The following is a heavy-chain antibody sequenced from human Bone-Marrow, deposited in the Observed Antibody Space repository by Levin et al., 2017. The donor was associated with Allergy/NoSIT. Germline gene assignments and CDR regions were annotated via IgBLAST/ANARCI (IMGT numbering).Heavy chain of an antibody. CDR1: GDSINGNQ. D-gene: IGHD2-15*01. CDR2: MNHRGSS. Sequence: NSSETLSLTCNVSGDSINGNQWSWIRKSPGKGLEWMGYMNHRGSSNYNPSLESRATISIDTSKNQFSLKLRSVTAADTAVYYCAKDGRGGRPFFESWGQGILVTVSS. V-gene: IGHV4-59*01. J-gene: IGHJ4*02. CDR3: AKDGRGGRPFFES.